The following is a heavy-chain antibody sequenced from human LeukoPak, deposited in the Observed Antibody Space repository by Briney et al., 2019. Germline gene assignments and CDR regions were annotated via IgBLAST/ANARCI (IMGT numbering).Heavy chain of an antibody. V-gene: IGHV4-4*07. J-gene: IGHJ4*02. CDR1: GGSISPYY. CDR2: MYSSGST. Sequence: SETLSLTCTVSGGSISPYYWNWIRQPAGKGLEWIGRMYSSGSTNCNPSLKSRVTMSVDTSNNQLSLKLSSVTAADTAVYYCAREITSGYYFLDYWGQGTLVTVSS. CDR3: AREITSGYYFLDY. D-gene: IGHD2/OR15-2a*01.